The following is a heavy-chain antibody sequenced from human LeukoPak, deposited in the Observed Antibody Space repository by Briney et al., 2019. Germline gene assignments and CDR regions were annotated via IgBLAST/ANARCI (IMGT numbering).Heavy chain of an antibody. J-gene: IGHJ4*02. Sequence: SETLSLTCTVSGGSINHYYWSWIRQPPGKGLEWIGYSYYIESTNYNPSLKSRVTISVDTSRNRFSLKLSSVTAADTAMYYCAKDDDVGSSGYYSFDYWGQGTLVTVSS. CDR2: SYYIEST. CDR3: AKDDDVGSSGYYSFDY. D-gene: IGHD3-22*01. V-gene: IGHV4-59*01. CDR1: GGSINHYY.